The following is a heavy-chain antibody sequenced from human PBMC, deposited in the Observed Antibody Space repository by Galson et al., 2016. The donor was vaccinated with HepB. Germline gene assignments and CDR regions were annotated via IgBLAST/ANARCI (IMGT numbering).Heavy chain of an antibody. Sequence: SLRLSCAASGFTFNSYWMHWVRQAPGKGLVWVSRISSDGTSIIYADSVKGRFTNSRDNAKNTLYLQMNSLRAEDTAVYYCARQQWPRVFDYWGQGTLVTVSP. CDR3: ARQQWPRVFDY. D-gene: IGHD6-19*01. V-gene: IGHV3-74*01. CDR1: GFTFNSYW. J-gene: IGHJ4*02. CDR2: ISSDGTSI.